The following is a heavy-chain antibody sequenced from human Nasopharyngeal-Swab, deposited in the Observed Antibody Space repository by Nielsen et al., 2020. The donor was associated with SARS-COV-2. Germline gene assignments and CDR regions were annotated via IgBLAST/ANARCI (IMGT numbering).Heavy chain of an antibody. CDR1: GFTFSSYW. CDR3: AREYSSGWYGRWFDP. V-gene: IGHV3-7*03. CDR2: IKQDGSEK. J-gene: IGHJ5*02. D-gene: IGHD6-19*01. Sequence: GESLKISCAASGFTFSSYWMSWVRQAPGKGLEWVANIKQDGSEKYYVDSVKGRFTISRDNAKNSLYLLMNSLRAEDTAVYYCAREYSSGWYGRWFDPWGQGTLVTVSS.